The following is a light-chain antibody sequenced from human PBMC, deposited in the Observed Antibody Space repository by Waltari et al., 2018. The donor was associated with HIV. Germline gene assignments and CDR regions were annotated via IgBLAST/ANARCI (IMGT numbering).Light chain of an antibody. Sequence: QSVLTQPPSVSGAPGQRVTISCTGISSHIRAGYDVNRYQQLPGTAPKLLIYGNNNRPSGVPDRFSGSKSGTSASLAVTGLQAEDEADYYCQSYDSSLSGYVFGTGTKVTIL. CDR3: QSYDSSLSGYV. J-gene: IGLJ1*01. CDR1: SSHIRAGYD. V-gene: IGLV1-40*01. CDR2: GNN.